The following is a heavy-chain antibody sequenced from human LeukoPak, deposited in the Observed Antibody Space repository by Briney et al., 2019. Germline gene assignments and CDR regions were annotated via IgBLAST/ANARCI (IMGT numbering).Heavy chain of an antibody. Sequence: GASVKVSCKASGYIFTTYGMNWVRQAPGQGLEWMGWINTNTGNPTYAQGFTGRFVFSLDTSVSTAYLHISSLKAEDTAVYYCGRDRYSIGWYQTTSDYWGQGTLVTVSS. D-gene: IGHD6-19*01. J-gene: IGHJ4*02. CDR3: GRDRYSIGWYQTTSDY. CDR1: GYIFTTYG. V-gene: IGHV7-4-1*02. CDR2: INTNTGNP.